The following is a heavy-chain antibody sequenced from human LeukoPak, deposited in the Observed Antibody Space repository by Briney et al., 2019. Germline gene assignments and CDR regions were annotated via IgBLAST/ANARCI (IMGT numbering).Heavy chain of an antibody. CDR1: GYTFICFY. D-gene: IGHD5-12*01. CDR2: INPNSGVT. Sequence: ASVKVSCKASGYTFICFYIHWVRQAPGQGLEWMGWINPNSGVTNYAQKLQGRVTITRDTSIDTAYMQLSRLRSDDTAVYYCAKDRYGDYEAPFHYYMDAWGRGTTVTVFS. J-gene: IGHJ6*03. V-gene: IGHV1-2*02. CDR3: AKDRYGDYEAPFHYYMDA.